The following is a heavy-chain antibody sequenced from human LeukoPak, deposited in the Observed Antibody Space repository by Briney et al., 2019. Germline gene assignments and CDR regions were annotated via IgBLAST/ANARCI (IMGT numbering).Heavy chain of an antibody. Sequence: GGSLRLSCAASGFTFSNAWMSWVRQAPGKGLEWVGRIKSKTDGGTTDYAAPVKGRFTISRDDSKNTLYLQMNSLKTEDTAVYYCTPALDIVVVPAALDDAFDIWGQGTMVTVSS. J-gene: IGHJ3*02. CDR1: GFTFSNAW. D-gene: IGHD2-2*03. CDR3: TPALDIVVVPAALDDAFDI. CDR2: IKSKTDGGTT. V-gene: IGHV3-15*01.